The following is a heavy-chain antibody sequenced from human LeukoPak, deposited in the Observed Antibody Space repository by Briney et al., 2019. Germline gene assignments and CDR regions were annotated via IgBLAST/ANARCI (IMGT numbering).Heavy chain of an antibody. V-gene: IGHV3-20*04. CDR3: ARSRHSYDSSGFPHY. CDR2: INWNGGSR. Sequence: GGSLRLSCAASGFNFDDYVMSWGRQAPGKGLEWVSGINWNGGSRGYADSVKGRFTISRDNAKNSLYLQMNSLRAEDTALYYCARSRHSYDSSGFPHYWGQGTLVTVSS. J-gene: IGHJ4*02. CDR1: GFNFDDYV. D-gene: IGHD3-22*01.